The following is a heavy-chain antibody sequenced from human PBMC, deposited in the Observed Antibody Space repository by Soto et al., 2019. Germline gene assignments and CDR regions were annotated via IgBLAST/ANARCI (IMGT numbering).Heavy chain of an antibody. CDR1: GFIFGTHS. CDR2: ISSSSRYI. Sequence: EVQLVESGGGLVKPGGSLRLSCAASGFIFGTHSMNWVRQAPGKGLQWVSSISSSSRYIYYADSVRGRFTISRDNANNSLYLQMNCLRAEDTAVYYCARVLTGTAYSFDDWGQGTLVTVSS. J-gene: IGHJ4*02. D-gene: IGHD1-7*01. CDR3: ARVLTGTAYSFDD. V-gene: IGHV3-21*01.